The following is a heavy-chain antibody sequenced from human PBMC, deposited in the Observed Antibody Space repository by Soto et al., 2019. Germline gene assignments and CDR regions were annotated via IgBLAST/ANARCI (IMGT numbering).Heavy chain of an antibody. J-gene: IGHJ1*01. CDR1: GYTFTSYA. D-gene: IGHD3-9*01. CDR3: ARDPRDILTGYYYGNAEYFQH. Sequence: QVQLVQSGAEVKKPGASVKVSCKASGYTFTSYAMHWVRQAPGQRLEWMGWINAGNGNTKYSQKFQGRVTITRDTSASPAYMELSSLRSEDTAVYYCARDPRDILTGYYYGNAEYFQHWGQGTLVTVSS. V-gene: IGHV1-3*01. CDR2: INAGNGNT.